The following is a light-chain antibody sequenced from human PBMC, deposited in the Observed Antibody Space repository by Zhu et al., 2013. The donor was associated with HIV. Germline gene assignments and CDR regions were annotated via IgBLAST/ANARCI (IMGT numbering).Light chain of an antibody. CDR3: QQRSNWPYT. J-gene: IGKJ2*01. Sequence: EVLMTQSPATLSVSPGDRATVFCRASQSVRSNLARYQQKPGQAPRLLIYGASNRATGIPARFSGSGSGTDFTLTISSLEPEDFAVYYCQQRSNWPYTCGQGTKLEIK. CDR2: GAS. V-gene: IGKV3-11*01. CDR1: QSVRSN.